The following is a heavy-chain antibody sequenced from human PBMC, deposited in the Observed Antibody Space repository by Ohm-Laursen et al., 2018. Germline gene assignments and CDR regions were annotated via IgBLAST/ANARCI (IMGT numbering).Heavy chain of an antibody. Sequence: ATVKISCKASGYTFTGYYMHWVRQAPGQGLEWMGWMNPNSGNTGYAQKFQGRVTMTRNTSISTAYMELSSLRSEDTAVYYCAREAKSYGYVFVYWGQGTLVTVSS. CDR1: GYTFTGYY. D-gene: IGHD5-18*01. V-gene: IGHV1-8*02. CDR2: MNPNSGNT. J-gene: IGHJ4*02. CDR3: AREAKSYGYVFVY.